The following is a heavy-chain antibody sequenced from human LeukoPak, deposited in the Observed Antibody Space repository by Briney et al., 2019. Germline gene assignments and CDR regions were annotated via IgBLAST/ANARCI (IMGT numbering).Heavy chain of an antibody. V-gene: IGHV3-23*01. D-gene: IGHD2-2*02. CDR2: ISGSGGST. J-gene: IGHJ4*02. CDR1: GLHFSGTA. CDR3: AKVGYCSSTSCYTVAYFDY. Sequence: GGSLRLSCAASGLHFSGTAMSWVRQAPGKGLEWVSAISGSGGSTYYADSVKGRFTISRDNSKNTLYLQMNSLRAEDTAVYYCAKVGYCSSTSCYTVAYFDYWGQGTLVTVSS.